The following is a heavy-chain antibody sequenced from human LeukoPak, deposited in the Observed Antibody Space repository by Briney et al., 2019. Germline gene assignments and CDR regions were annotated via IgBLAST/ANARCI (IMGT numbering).Heavy chain of an antibody. CDR3: ARAGGYSYGRNDAFDI. CDR1: GFTFSIFE. D-gene: IGHD5-18*01. J-gene: IGHJ3*02. Sequence: GGSLRLSCAASGFTFSIFEMNWVRQAPGKGLEWVPYISSSGSTIYYADSVRGRFTVSRDNAKNSLYLQMNSLRAEDTAIYYCARAGGYSYGRNDAFDIWGQGTMVTVSS. CDR2: ISSSGSTI. V-gene: IGHV3-48*03.